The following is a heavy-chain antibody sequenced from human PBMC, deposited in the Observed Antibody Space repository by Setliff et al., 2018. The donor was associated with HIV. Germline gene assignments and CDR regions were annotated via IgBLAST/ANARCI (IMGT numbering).Heavy chain of an antibody. CDR1: GFTFSSYG. D-gene: IGHD3-22*01. V-gene: IGHV3-30*02. J-gene: IGHJ4*02. CDR2: IRYDGSNK. Sequence: PGGSLRLSCAASGFTFSSYGMHWVRQAPGKGLEWVAFIRYDGSNKYYADSVKGRFTISRDNSKNTLFLQMKSLRVEDTAMYYCAKVFRSSTMLLVGFDYWGLGTLVTVSS. CDR3: AKVFRSSTMLLVGFDY.